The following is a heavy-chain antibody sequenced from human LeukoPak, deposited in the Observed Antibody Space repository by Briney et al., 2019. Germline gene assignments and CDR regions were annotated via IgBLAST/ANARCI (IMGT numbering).Heavy chain of an antibody. CDR3: AREDASGLDY. CDR2: ISSSSRYI. V-gene: IGHV3-21*01. J-gene: IGHJ4*02. D-gene: IGHD6-19*01. CDR1: GFTFSIYT. Sequence: GGSLRLSCAASGFTFSIYTMNWVRQAPEKGLEWVSCISSSSRYIYYADSVKGRFTISRDNAKNSLYLQMNSLRAEDTALYYCAREDASGLDYWGQGTLVTVSS.